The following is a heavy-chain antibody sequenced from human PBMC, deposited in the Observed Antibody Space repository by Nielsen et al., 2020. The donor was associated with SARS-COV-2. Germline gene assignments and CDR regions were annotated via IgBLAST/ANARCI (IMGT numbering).Heavy chain of an antibody. V-gene: IGHV3-7*03. Sequence: GESLKISCAASGFTFSASWLAWVRQAPVKGLEWLSNIRPDGTGANYVDSVKGRFTISRDNAKNLLYLQMGSLRADDTAVYFCKSEGNWGQGTLVTVSS. CDR3: KSEGN. CDR2: IRPDGTGA. J-gene: IGHJ4*02. CDR1: GFTFSASW.